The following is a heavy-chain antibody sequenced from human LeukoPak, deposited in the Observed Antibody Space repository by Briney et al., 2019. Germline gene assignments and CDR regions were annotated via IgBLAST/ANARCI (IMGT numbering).Heavy chain of an antibody. CDR3: ARDGEYYYDDSLYYGMDV. Sequence: ASVKVSCKASGYTFTSYDFNRVRQATGQRPEWMGWMSPNSGDTGYAQKFQGRVTITADESTSTAYMELSSLRSEDTAVYYCARDGEYYYDDSLYYGMDVWGQGTTVTVSS. CDR2: MSPNSGDT. D-gene: IGHD3-22*01. J-gene: IGHJ6*02. CDR1: GYTFTSYD. V-gene: IGHV1-8*01.